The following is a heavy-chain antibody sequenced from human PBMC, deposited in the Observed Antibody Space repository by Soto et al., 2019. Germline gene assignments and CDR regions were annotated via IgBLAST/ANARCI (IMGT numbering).Heavy chain of an antibody. J-gene: IGHJ4*02. CDR1: GFTFSSYA. CDR2: ISYDGSNK. V-gene: IGHV3-30-3*01. CDR3: ARDFWEGAAAGTLSY. D-gene: IGHD6-13*01. Sequence: QVQLVESGGGVVQPGRSLRLSCAASGFTFSSYAMHWVRQAPGKGLEWVAVISYDGSNKYYADSVKGRFTISRDNCKNTRDMQMSSLRAEDTAVYYCARDFWEGAAAGTLSYWGQGTLVTVSS.